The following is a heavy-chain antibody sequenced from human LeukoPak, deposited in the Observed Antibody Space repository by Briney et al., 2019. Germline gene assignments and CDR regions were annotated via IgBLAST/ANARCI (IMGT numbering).Heavy chain of an antibody. Sequence: GGSLRLSCAAFGFIFSSYSMNWVRQAPGKGLEWVSSISSSSSYIYYADTVKGRFTISRDNAKNSLYLQMNSLRAEDTAVYYWARFYGPRAFDIWGQGTMVTVSS. D-gene: IGHD2/OR15-2a*01. V-gene: IGHV3-21*01. J-gene: IGHJ3*02. CDR1: GFIFSSYS. CDR3: ARFYGPRAFDI. CDR2: ISSSSSYI.